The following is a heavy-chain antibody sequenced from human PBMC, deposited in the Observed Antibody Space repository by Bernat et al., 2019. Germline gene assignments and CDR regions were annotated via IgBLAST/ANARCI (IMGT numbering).Heavy chain of an antibody. CDR1: GYSFTSYY. CDR2: INPYNGNT. V-gene: IGHV1-18*04. J-gene: IGHJ4*02. Sequence: QVQLVQSGAEVKKPGASVKVSCKASGYSFTSYYVHWVRQAPGQGLEWMGWINPYNGNTNYAQKLQGRVTMTTDTSTSTAYMELRSLRSDDTAVYYCASGGSYYYFDYWGQGTLVTVSS. CDR3: ASGGSYYYFDY. D-gene: IGHD1-26*01.